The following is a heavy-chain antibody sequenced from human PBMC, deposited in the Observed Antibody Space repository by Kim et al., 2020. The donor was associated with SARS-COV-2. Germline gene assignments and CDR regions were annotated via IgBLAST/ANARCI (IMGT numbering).Heavy chain of an antibody. Sequence: GGSLRLSCAASGFTFSSYWMSWVRQAPGKGLEWVANIKQDGSEKYYVDSVKGRFTISRDNAKNSLYLQMNSLRAEDTAVYYCARDRPPYYYYYGMDVWGQGTTVTVSS. CDR2: IKQDGSEK. J-gene: IGHJ6*02. CDR3: ARDRPPYYYYYGMDV. CDR1: GFTFSSYW. V-gene: IGHV3-7*05.